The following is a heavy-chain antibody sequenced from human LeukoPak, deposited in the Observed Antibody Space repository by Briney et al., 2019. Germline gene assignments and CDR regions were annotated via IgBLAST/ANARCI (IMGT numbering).Heavy chain of an antibody. J-gene: IGHJ2*01. CDR1: SGSIFSHY. CDR2: IHYSEKT. CDR3: ARDSGFYDSTGFYYAWYFDL. V-gene: IGHV4-59*11. D-gene: IGHD3-22*01. Sequence: SETLSLTCTVSSGSIFSHYWSWIRQSPEKGLEWIGYIHYSEKTDYNPPLKSRATISIDTSRNLFSLKLNSATAADTAVYYCARDSGFYDSTGFYYAWYFDLWGRGTPVTVSS.